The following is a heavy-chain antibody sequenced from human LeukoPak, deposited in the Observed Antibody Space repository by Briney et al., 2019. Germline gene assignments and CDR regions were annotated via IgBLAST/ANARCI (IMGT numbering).Heavy chain of an antibody. V-gene: IGHV3-23*01. CDR1: GFTFNNFA. D-gene: IGHD3-10*01. CDR2: ISGNAGHT. Sequence: QPGGSLRLSCAASGFTFNNFAMSWVRQAPGKGLEGVSTISGNAGHTYYADSVKGRFTISRDNSENALSLQMNSLRAEDTAVYYCTKGDSFGSGTYFHYWGQGSLVTVSS. J-gene: IGHJ4*02. CDR3: TKGDSFGSGTYFHY.